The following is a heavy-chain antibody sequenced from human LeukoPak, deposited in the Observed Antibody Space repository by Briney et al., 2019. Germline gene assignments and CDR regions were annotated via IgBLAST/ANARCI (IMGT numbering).Heavy chain of an antibody. CDR1: GFTFDDYG. CDR3: ASLGYCSGGSCSNFGC. Sequence: GGSLRLSCAASGFTFDDYGMSWVRQAPGKGLEWVSGINWNGGSTGYADSVKGRFTISRDNAKNSLYLQMNSLRAEDTALYYCASLGYCSGGSCSNFGCWGQGTLVTVSS. V-gene: IGHV3-20*04. D-gene: IGHD2-15*01. CDR2: INWNGGST. J-gene: IGHJ4*02.